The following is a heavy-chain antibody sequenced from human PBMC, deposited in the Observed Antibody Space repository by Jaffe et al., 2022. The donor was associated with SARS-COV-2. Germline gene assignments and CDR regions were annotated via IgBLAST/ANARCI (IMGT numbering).Heavy chain of an antibody. D-gene: IGHD3-16*02. J-gene: IGHJ4*02. V-gene: IGHV3-7*01. CDR1: GFTFSSYW. CDR3: ARVDSPDMITFGGVIAPSYYFDY. CDR2: IKQDGSEK. Sequence: EVQLVESGGGLVQPGGSLRLSCAASGFTFSSYWMSWVRQAPGKGLEWVANIKQDGSEKYYVDSVKGRFTISRDNAKNSLYLQMNSLRAEDTAVYYCARVDSPDMITFGGVIAPSYYFDYWGQGTLVTVSS.